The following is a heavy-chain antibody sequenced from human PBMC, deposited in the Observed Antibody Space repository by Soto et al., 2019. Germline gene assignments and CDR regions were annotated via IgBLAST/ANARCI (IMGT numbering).Heavy chain of an antibody. CDR2: IYYSGNT. J-gene: IGHJ6*02. CDR1: GDSISSSSYY. Sequence: PSETLSLTCTVSGDSISSSSYYWGWIRQPPGKGLEWIGSIYYSGNTYYKPSLKSRVTISVDTSKNQFSLKLSSVTAADTAVYYCARSYSGGDSSGYYRFDYYYGMDVWGQGTTVTSP. V-gene: IGHV4-39*07. CDR3: ARSYSGGDSSGYYRFDYYYGMDV. D-gene: IGHD3-22*01.